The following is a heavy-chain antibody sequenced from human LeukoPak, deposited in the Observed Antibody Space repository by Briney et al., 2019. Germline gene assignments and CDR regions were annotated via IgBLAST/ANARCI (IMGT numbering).Heavy chain of an antibody. CDR1: RFTVSSNY. D-gene: IGHD6-13*01. J-gene: IGHJ4*02. CDR3: ARDRIAAAGTGRDY. Sequence: PGGSLRLSCAASRFTVSSNYMSWVSQAPGKGLEWVSVIYSGGSTYYADSVKGRFTISRDNSKNTLYLQMNSLRAEDTAVYYCARDRIAAAGTGRDYWGQGTLVTVSS. CDR2: IYSGGST. V-gene: IGHV3-66*01.